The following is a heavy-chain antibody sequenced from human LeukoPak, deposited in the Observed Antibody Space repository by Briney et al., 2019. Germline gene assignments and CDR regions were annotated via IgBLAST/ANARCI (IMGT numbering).Heavy chain of an antibody. CDR1: GFTFSSYS. J-gene: IGHJ4*02. CDR3: ARDRGGSYSAIDY. D-gene: IGHD1-26*01. Sequence: GGSLRLSCAASGFTFSSYSMNWVRQAPGKGLEWVSFISSSSSTIYYADSVKGRFTISRDNAKNSLYLQMNSLRAEDTAVYYCARDRGGSYSAIDYWGQGTLITVSS. V-gene: IGHV3-48*04. CDR2: ISSSSSTI.